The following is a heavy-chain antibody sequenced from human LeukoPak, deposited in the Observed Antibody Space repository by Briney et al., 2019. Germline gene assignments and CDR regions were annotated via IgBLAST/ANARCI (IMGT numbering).Heavy chain of an antibody. D-gene: IGHD5-24*01. Sequence: SETLSLTCTVAGYSISSGYHWDWLRQPPGKGLEWIGTIYNSGTTHYNPSVKSRVTISVGTSKNQFSLRLAAVTAADTAVYYCARDWSSDAYNRFDSWGQGTLVTVSS. CDR3: ARDWSSDAYNRFDS. V-gene: IGHV4-38-2*02. CDR1: GYSISSGYH. J-gene: IGHJ4*02. CDR2: IYNSGTT.